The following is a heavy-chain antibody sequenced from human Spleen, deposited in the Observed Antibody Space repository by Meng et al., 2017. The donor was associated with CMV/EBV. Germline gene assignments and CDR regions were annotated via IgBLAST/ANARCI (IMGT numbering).Heavy chain of an antibody. Sequence: SGFTFGDSWMTWVRQAPGEGLVWVSRINRDGTSTSYADSVKGRLTISRDNGKNTLYLQMDSLKAEDTAVYYCARDAEREFAVDWFDPWGQGTLVTVSS. CDR2: INRDGTST. CDR1: GFTFGDSW. D-gene: IGHD6-19*01. V-gene: IGHV3-74*01. J-gene: IGHJ5*02. CDR3: ARDAEREFAVDWFDP.